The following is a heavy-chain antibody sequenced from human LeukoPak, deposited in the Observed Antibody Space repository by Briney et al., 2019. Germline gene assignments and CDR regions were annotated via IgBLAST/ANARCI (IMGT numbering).Heavy chain of an antibody. Sequence: PSVTLALTCAVYGGSFRAYYWNWIPRPPGKGLEGIGEINHSGSTNYNPSLQSRGTIAVDTSKNHFSLELNSLTASDTAAYYSAGGQGIFGVVNFDYWGQGTLVTVSS. V-gene: IGHV4-34*01. CDR3: AGGQGIFGVVNFDY. CDR1: GGSFRAYY. CDR2: INHSGST. J-gene: IGHJ4*02. D-gene: IGHD3-3*01.